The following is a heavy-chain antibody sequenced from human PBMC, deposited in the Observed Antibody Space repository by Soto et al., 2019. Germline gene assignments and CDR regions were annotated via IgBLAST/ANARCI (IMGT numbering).Heavy chain of an antibody. J-gene: IGHJ4*02. CDR2: IYNDGTYS. CDR1: GFIFKMYW. D-gene: IGHD3-10*01. Sequence: GGSLRLSCAASGFIFKMYWMHWVRQSPGKGLVWISRIYNDGTYSDYADSVRGRFTISRDNVNDTLYLQMNNLRVEDSGLYYCTRGPRPISTGTGAYWGQGTQVTAPQ. V-gene: IGHV3-74*01. CDR3: TRGPRPISTGTGAY.